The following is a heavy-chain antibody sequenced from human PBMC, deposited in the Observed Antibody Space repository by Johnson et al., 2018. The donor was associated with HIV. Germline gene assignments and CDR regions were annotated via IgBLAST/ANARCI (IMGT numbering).Heavy chain of an antibody. CDR2: ISWNSGSM. CDR1: GFTFDDYG. D-gene: IGHD1-26*01. J-gene: IGHJ3*02. Sequence: VQLVESGGGVVRPGGSLRLSCAASGFTFDDYGMSWVRQPPGKGLEWVSGISWNSGSMGYADSVKGRFTISRDNAKNSLYLQLNSLRAEDTALYYCAKDKEIGWELRGNAFDIWGQGTMVTVSS. V-gene: IGHV3-9*01. CDR3: AKDKEIGWELRGNAFDI.